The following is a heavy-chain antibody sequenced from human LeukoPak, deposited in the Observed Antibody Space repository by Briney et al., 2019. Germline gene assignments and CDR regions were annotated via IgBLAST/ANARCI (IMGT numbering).Heavy chain of an antibody. Sequence: SVKVSCKASGGTFSGYAISWVRQAPGQGLEWMGRIIPIFGTANYAQKFQGRVTITTDESTSTAYMELSSLRSEDTAVYYCAVDNVITTVTTDYWGQGTLVTVSS. J-gene: IGHJ4*02. D-gene: IGHD4-17*01. CDR3: AVDNVITTVTTDY. V-gene: IGHV1-69*05. CDR1: GGTFSGYA. CDR2: IIPIFGTA.